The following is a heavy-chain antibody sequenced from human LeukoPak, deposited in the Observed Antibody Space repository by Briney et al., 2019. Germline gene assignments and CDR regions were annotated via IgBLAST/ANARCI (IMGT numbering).Heavy chain of an antibody. J-gene: IGHJ4*02. CDR1: GFTFSSYG. V-gene: IGHV3-33*01. CDR2: IWYDGSNK. Sequence: PGGSLRLSCAASGFTFSSYGMHWVRQAPGKGLEWVAVIWYDGSNKYYADSVKGRFTISRDNSKNMLYLQMNSLRAEDTAVYYCARGPTSGWYYFDYWGQGTLVTVSS. D-gene: IGHD6-19*01. CDR3: ARGPTSGWYYFDY.